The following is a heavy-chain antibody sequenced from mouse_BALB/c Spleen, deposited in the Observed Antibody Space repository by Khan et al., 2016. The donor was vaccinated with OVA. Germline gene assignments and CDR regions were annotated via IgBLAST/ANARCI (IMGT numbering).Heavy chain of an antibody. Sequence: QIQLVQSGPEMKKPGETVKISCKASGYTFTNYGMNWVKQSPGKALKWMGWINTFTGEPTYADDFKGRFAFSLETSANTASLQINNLKNEDTATYFCARPPYFSYSLDHWGQGTSVTVFS. CDR2: INTFTGEP. CDR1: GYTFTNYG. D-gene: IGHD2-12*01. V-gene: IGHV9-3-1*01. J-gene: IGHJ4*01. CDR3: ARPPYFSYSLDH.